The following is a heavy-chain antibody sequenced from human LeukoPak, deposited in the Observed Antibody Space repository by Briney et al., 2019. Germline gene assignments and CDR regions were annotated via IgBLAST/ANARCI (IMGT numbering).Heavy chain of an antibody. CDR3: ARVTHYYGSGSYPY. J-gene: IGHJ4*02. Sequence: SETLSLTCTVSGYSITSGYYWGWIRQPPGKGLEWIGSIYHSGSTYYNPSLKSRVTISVDTSKNQFSLKLSSVTAADTAVYYCARVTHYYGSGSYPYWGQGTLVTVSS. V-gene: IGHV4-38-2*02. CDR2: IYHSGST. CDR1: GYSITSGYY. D-gene: IGHD3-10*01.